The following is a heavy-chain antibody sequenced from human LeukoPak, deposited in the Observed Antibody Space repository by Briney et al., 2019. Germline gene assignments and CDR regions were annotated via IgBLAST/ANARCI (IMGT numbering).Heavy chain of an antibody. Sequence: GRSLRLSCAASGFTFSSYGMHWVRQAPGKGLEWVAVISYDGSNKYYADSVKGRFTISRDNSKNTLYLQMNSLRAEDTAVYYCALQGDYWGQGTLVTVSS. CDR3: ALQGDY. V-gene: IGHV3-30*03. J-gene: IGHJ4*02. D-gene: IGHD4-11*01. CDR2: ISYDGSNK. CDR1: GFTFSSYG.